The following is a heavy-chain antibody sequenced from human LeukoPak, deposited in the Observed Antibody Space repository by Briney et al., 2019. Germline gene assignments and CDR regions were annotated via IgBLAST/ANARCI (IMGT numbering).Heavy chain of an antibody. CDR3: ARDIGPHAFDI. D-gene: IGHD1-26*01. CDR1: EFTFEDYG. J-gene: IGHJ3*02. Sequence: GGSLRLSCAASEFTFEDYGMGWVRQAPGKGLEWVSGINWNGGSTGYADSVKGRFTISRDNAKNSLYMQMNSLRAEDTALYYCARDIGPHAFDIWGQGTMVTVSS. V-gene: IGHV3-20*04. CDR2: INWNGGST.